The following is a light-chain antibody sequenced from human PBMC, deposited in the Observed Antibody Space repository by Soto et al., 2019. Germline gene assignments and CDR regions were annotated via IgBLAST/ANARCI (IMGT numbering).Light chain of an antibody. CDR1: QSVSSSY. V-gene: IGKV3-20*01. CDR3: QQYGSSPPT. CDR2: GAS. J-gene: IGKJ1*01. Sequence: EIVLTQSPGTQSLSPGERATLSCRASQSVSSSYLGWYQQKPGQAPRLLIYGASSRATGIPDRFSGSGSGTDFTLTISRLEPEDFAVYYCQQYGSSPPTFGQGTMVDVK.